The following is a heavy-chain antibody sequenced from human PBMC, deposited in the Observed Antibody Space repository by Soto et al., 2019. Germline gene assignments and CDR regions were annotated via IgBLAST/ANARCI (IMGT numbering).Heavy chain of an antibody. J-gene: IGHJ4*02. Sequence: PSETRSLTCTVSGGSVSNINYYWGWSRQSPGKGLEWIGRVYYRGRIYCKSSVKSRVTFSVDTSKTQFSLNLNSVTASDTAVYYCVSQRTSVLSQAYFDYWGPGALVTVSS. CDR2: VYYRGRI. D-gene: IGHD2-8*01. V-gene: IGHV4-39*01. CDR3: VSQRTSVLSQAYFDY. CDR1: GGSVSNINYY.